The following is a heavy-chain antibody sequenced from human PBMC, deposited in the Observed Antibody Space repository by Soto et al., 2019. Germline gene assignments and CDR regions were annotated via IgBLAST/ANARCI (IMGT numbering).Heavy chain of an antibody. CDR3: ARRGSWXYYGSGSYYSPNYYGMDV. Sequence: GESLKISCKGSGYSFTSYWIGWVRQMPGKGLEWMGIIYPGDSDTRYSPSFQGQVTISADKSISTAYLQWSSLKASDTAMYYCARRGSWXYYGSGSYYSPNYYGMDVWGQGTTVTVS. CDR2: IYPGDSDT. J-gene: IGHJ6*02. V-gene: IGHV5-51*01. D-gene: IGHD3-10*01. CDR1: GYSFTSYW.